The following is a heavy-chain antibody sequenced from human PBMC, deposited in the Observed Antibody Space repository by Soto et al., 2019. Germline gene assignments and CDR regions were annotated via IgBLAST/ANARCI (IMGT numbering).Heavy chain of an antibody. V-gene: IGHV4-34*01. CDR3: ARLLDDSRGYYYFDY. J-gene: IGHJ4*02. CDR1: GGSFSTYY. CDR2: INHSGSN. D-gene: IGHD3-22*01. Sequence: PSETLSLTCVVSGGSFSTYYYNWIRQSPGKGLEWIGEINHSGSNNYSPSLKSRVTMSLDTSKNQFSLKLSSVTAADTAVYFCARLLDDSRGYYYFDYWGQGALVTVSS.